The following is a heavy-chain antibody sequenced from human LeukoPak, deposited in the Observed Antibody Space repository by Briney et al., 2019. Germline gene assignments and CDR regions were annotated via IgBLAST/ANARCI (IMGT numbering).Heavy chain of an antibody. CDR3: AKDHLPGIVVADRDY. CDR1: GFTFSSYG. D-gene: IGHD6-19*01. Sequence: PGGSLRLSCAASGFTFSSYGMSWVRQAPGKGLEWVPAISGSGGSTYYADSVKGRFTISRDNSKNTLYLQITSLRAEDTGVYYCAKDHLPGIVVADRDYWGQGTLVTVSS. J-gene: IGHJ4*02. CDR2: ISGSGGST. V-gene: IGHV3-23*01.